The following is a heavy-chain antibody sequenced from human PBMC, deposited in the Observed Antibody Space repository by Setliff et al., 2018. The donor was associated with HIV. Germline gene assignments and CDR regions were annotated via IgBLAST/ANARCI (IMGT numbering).Heavy chain of an antibody. J-gene: IGHJ3*02. D-gene: IGHD5-18*01. CDR2: INAGNGNT. Sequence: GASVKVSCKASGYTFTSYAMHWVRQAPGQRLEWMGWINAGNGNTKYSQKFQERVTITRDMSTSTAYMELSSLRSEDTAVYYCAVAYSYGSDDAFDIWGQGTMVTVSS. V-gene: IGHV1-3*01. CDR3: AVAYSYGSDDAFDI. CDR1: GYTFTSYA.